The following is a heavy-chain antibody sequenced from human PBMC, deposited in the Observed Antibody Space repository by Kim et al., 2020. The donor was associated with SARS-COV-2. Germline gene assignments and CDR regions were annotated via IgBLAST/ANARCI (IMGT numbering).Heavy chain of an antibody. D-gene: IGHD7-27*01. Sequence: SETLSLTCTVSGGSISSSSYYWGWIRQPPGKGLEWIGSIYYSGSTYYNPSLKSRVTIFVDTCKNHFSLNLSSVTAADTAVYYCARHNWGGNHNYFDYWGQGTLVTVSS. V-gene: IGHV4-39*01. CDR3: ARHNWGGNHNYFDY. CDR2: IYYSGST. CDR1: GGSISSSSYY. J-gene: IGHJ4*02.